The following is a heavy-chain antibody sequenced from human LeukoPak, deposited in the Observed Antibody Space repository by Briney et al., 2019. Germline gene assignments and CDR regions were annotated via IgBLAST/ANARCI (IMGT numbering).Heavy chain of an antibody. CDR3: ARETLYCSGGSCYDYFDY. Sequence: SETLSLTCTVSGGSISSYYWSWIRQPPGKGLEWIGYIYYSGSTNYNPSLKSRVTISVDTSKNQFSLKLSSVTAADTAVYYCARETLYCSGGSCYDYFDYWGQGTLVTVSS. D-gene: IGHD2-15*01. CDR2: IYYSGST. CDR1: GGSISSYY. V-gene: IGHV4-59*01. J-gene: IGHJ4*02.